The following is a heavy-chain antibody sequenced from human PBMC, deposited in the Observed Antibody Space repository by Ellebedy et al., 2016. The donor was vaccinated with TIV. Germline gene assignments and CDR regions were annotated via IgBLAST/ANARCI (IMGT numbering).Heavy chain of an antibody. CDR3: SRGWSTPDS. CDR2: IYRGGST. J-gene: IGHJ4*02. Sequence: GESLKISCAASGFTVSNNYMSWVRQAPGEGLEWVSIIYRGGSTYYADSVKGRFTISRDNAQDTLFLQMNSLRAEDTAVYFCSRGWSTPDSWGQGTLVIVSS. V-gene: IGHV3-53*01. CDR1: GFTVSNNY. D-gene: IGHD2-15*01.